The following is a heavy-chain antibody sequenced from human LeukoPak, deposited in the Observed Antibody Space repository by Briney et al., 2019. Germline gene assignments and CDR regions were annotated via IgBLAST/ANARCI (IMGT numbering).Heavy chain of an antibody. CDR2: IYTSGST. V-gene: IGHV4-61*02. J-gene: IGHJ6*03. Sequence: PSQTLSLTCTVSGGSISSGSYYWSWIRQPAGKGLEWIGRIYTSGSTNYNPSLKSRVTISVDTSKNQFSLKLSSVTAADTAVYYCARGVGGWFGELYDYYYYYMDVWGKGTTVTISS. CDR1: GGSISSGSYY. D-gene: IGHD3-10*01. CDR3: ARGVGGWFGELYDYYYYYMDV.